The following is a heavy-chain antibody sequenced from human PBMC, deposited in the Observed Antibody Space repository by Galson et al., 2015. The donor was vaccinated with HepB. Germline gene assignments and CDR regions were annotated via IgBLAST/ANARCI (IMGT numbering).Heavy chain of an antibody. CDR1: GFTFSSYW. Sequence: TLRLSCAASGFTFSSYWMSWVRQAPGKGLEWVANIKQDGSEKYYVDSVKGRFTISRDNAKNSLYLQMNSLRAEDTAVYYCARKLPAKPRPRIAARPGPRPADPYYMDVWGKGTTVTVSS. J-gene: IGHJ6*03. D-gene: IGHD6-6*01. CDR2: IKQDGSEK. V-gene: IGHV3-7*01. CDR3: ARKLPAKPRPRIAARPGPRPADPYYMDV.